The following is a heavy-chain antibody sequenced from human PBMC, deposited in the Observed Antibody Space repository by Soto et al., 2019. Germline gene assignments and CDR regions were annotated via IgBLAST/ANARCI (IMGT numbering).Heavy chain of an antibody. Sequence: GGSLRLSCAASGFTFSSYGMHWVRQAPGKGLEWVAVIWYDGSNKYYADSVKGRFTISRDNSKNTLYLQMNSLRAEDTAVYYCAREVARSGWYYFDYWGQGTLVTVSS. V-gene: IGHV3-33*01. D-gene: IGHD6-19*01. CDR3: AREVARSGWYYFDY. CDR1: GFTFSSYG. J-gene: IGHJ4*02. CDR2: IWYDGSNK.